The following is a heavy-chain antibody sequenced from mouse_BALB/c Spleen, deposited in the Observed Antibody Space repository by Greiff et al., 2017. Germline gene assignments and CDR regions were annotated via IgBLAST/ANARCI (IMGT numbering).Heavy chain of an antibody. Sequence: EVQLVESGGGLVQPGGSRKLSCAASGFTFSSFGMHWVRQAPEKGLEWVAYISSGSSTIYYADTVKGRFTISRDNPKNTLFLQMTSLRSEDTAMYYCARSSPLTLNYYAMDYWGQGTSVTVSS. CDR1: GFTFSSFG. CDR3: ARSSPLTLNYYAMDY. J-gene: IGHJ4*01. CDR2: ISSGSSTI. D-gene: IGHD1-3*01. V-gene: IGHV5-17*02.